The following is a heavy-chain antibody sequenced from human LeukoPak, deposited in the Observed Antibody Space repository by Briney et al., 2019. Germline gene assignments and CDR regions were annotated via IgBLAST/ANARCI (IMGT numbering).Heavy chain of an antibody. V-gene: IGHV4-59*01. Sequence: SETLSLTCTVSGGSISSYYWSWIRQPPGKGPEWIGYIYYSGSTNYNPSLKSRVTISVDTSKNQFSLKLSSVTAADTAVYYCARGTYYYGSGSHDNWFDPWGQGTLVTVSS. D-gene: IGHD3-10*01. CDR1: GGSISSYY. J-gene: IGHJ5*02. CDR3: ARGTYYYGSGSHDNWFDP. CDR2: IYYSGST.